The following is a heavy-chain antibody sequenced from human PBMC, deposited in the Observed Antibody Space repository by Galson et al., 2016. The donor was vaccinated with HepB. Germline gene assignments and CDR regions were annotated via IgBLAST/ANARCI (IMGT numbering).Heavy chain of an antibody. Sequence: SLRLSCAASGFTFSNYAMIWVRQAPGKGLEWVSGISDSGTGTWYADSVKGRFTISRDNSKNTVYLQRNNVRVEDAAVYYCARNKEVGLRTEWAYWGQGTLVTVSS. D-gene: IGHD1-26*01. J-gene: IGHJ4*02. CDR3: ARNKEVGLRTEWAY. CDR1: GFTFSNYA. CDR2: ISDSGTGT. V-gene: IGHV3-23*01.